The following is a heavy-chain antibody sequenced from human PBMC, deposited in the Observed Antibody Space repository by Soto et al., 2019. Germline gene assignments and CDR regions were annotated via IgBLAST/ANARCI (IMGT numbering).Heavy chain of an antibody. CDR2: ISYSGST. Sequence: SETLSLTCTVSGGSISSYYWSWIRQPPGKGLEWIGYISYSGSTNYNPSLKSRVTRSVDTSKSQLSLKLSSVTAADTAVYYCARGRLDDFWSGYLYSLDSWGLGTLVTVSS. J-gene: IGHJ4*02. CDR3: ARGRLDDFWSGYLYSLDS. D-gene: IGHD3-3*01. CDR1: GGSISSYY. V-gene: IGHV4-59*08.